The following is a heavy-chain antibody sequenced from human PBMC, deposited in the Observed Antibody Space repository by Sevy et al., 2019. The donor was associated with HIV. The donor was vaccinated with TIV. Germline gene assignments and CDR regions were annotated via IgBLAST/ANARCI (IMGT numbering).Heavy chain of an antibody. D-gene: IGHD1-1*01. V-gene: IGHV4-4*07. CDR1: GGSISNSY. CDR2: IYSTGST. CDR3: GKNQLLEIDGFNI. J-gene: IGHJ3*02. Sequence: SETLSLTCTVSGGSISNSYWTWIRQSPGKGLEWVGCIYSTGSTNFNPSLKNRLTMSVDTSTNQFSLHLASVTAADKADYCRGKNQLLEIDGFNIWGQGTMVTVSS.